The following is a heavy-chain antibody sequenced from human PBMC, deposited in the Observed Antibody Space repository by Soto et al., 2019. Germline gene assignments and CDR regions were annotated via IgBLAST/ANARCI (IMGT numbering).Heavy chain of an antibody. CDR2: ISYEGSNK. D-gene: IGHD2-21*02. V-gene: IGHV3-30-3*01. J-gene: IGHJ4*02. CDR1: GFTFRSYA. CDR3: ANKSSMTAGVTPAFDY. Sequence: PGGSLRLSCAASGFTFRSYAMLWVRQATGKGLEWVAVISYEGSNKHSADFVKGQFTISRDNSKIPRHLQMNSLRAEERAVYYGANKSSMTAGVTPAFDYRGQGTLVTVS.